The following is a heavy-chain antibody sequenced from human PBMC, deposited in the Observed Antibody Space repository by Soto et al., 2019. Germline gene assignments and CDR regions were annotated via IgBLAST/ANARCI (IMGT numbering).Heavy chain of an antibody. CDR2: IKQDGSEK. D-gene: IGHD3-22*01. Sequence: PGGSLRLSCAASGFTFSSYWMNWVRQAPGKGLEWVANIKQDGSEKYYADSVAGRFTISRDNAKNSLYLQMNSLRAEDTAVYYCPRSGYYGDAFDVWGQGTMVTVSS. CDR1: GFTFSSYW. CDR3: PRSGYYGDAFDV. V-gene: IGHV3-7*03. J-gene: IGHJ3*01.